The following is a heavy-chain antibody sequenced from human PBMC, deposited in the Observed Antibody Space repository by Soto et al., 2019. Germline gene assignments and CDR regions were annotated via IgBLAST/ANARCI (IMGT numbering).Heavy chain of an antibody. CDR3: ATGVMLDDAFDI. CDR2: ISSSSSYI. CDR1: GFTFSSYS. Sequence: VGSLRLSCAASGFTFSSYSMNWVRQAPGKGLEWVSSISSSSSYIYYADSVKGRFTISRDNAKNSLYLQMNSLRAEDTAVYYCATGVMLDDAFDIWGQGTMVTVSS. D-gene: IGHD2-21*01. V-gene: IGHV3-21*01. J-gene: IGHJ3*02.